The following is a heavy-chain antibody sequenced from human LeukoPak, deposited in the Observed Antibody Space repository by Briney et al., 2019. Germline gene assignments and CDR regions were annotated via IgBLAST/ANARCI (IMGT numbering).Heavy chain of an antibody. D-gene: IGHD3-22*01. CDR1: GYTFTGYY. Sequence: ASVKVSCKASGYTFTGYYMHWVRQAPGQGLEWMGWINANSGCTNYAQKFQGRVTMTRDTSISTAYMELSRLRSDDTAVYYCARDPGYYDSSGYYYPWGQGTLVTVSS. V-gene: IGHV1-2*02. CDR2: INANSGCT. J-gene: IGHJ5*02. CDR3: ARDPGYYDSSGYYYP.